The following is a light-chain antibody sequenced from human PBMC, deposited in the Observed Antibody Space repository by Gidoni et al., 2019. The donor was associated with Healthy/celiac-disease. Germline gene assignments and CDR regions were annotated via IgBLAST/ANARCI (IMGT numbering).Light chain of an antibody. CDR3: QQYGSSLWT. Sequence: ERVLTQSAGTLSLSPGERATLSCRASQSVSSSYLAWYQQQPRQPPRLLIYGASIRATGIPDRFSGSCSATDSTPTISSLEPEDFAVYYCQQYGSSLWTFGQGTQVEIK. J-gene: IGKJ1*01. CDR2: GAS. V-gene: IGKV3-20*01. CDR1: QSVSSSY.